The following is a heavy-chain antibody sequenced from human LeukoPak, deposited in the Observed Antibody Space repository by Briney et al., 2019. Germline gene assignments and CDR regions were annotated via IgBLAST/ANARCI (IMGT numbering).Heavy chain of an antibody. Sequence: SETLSLTCTVSGGSISSSSYYWGWIRQPPGKGLEWIGSIYYSGSTYYNPSLKSRVTISVDTSKNQFSLKLSSVTAADTAVYYCARQGDDYVWGSYRFSLGVGFDYWGQGTLVTVSS. D-gene: IGHD3-16*02. V-gene: IGHV4-39*01. J-gene: IGHJ4*02. CDR2: IYYSGST. CDR1: GGSISSSSYY. CDR3: ARQGDDYVWGSYRFSLGVGFDY.